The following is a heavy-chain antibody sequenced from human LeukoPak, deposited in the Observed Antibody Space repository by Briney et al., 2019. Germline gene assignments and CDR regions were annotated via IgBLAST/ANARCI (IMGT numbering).Heavy chain of an antibody. CDR3: AREWATVIAAAGDWGAFDI. CDR2: ISSNGGST. D-gene: IGHD6-13*01. J-gene: IGHJ3*02. Sequence: PGGSLRLSCAASGFTFSSYAMHWVRQAPGKGLEYVSAISSNGGSTYYANSVKGRFTISRDNSKNTLYLQMGSLRAEDMVVYYCAREWATVIAAAGDWGAFDIWGQGTMVTVSS. V-gene: IGHV3-64*01. CDR1: GFTFSSYA.